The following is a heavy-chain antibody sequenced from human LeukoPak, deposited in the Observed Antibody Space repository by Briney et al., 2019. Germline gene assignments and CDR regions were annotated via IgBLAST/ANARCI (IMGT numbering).Heavy chain of an antibody. Sequence: ASVKVSCKASGGTFSSYAISWVRQAPGKGLEWMGGFDPEDGETIYAQKFQGRVTMTEDTSTDTAYMELSSLRSEDTAVYYCATTGRYSSSWYYFDYWGQGTLVTVSS. D-gene: IGHD6-13*01. CDR3: ATTGRYSSSWYYFDY. CDR1: GGTFSSYA. CDR2: FDPEDGET. J-gene: IGHJ4*02. V-gene: IGHV1-24*01.